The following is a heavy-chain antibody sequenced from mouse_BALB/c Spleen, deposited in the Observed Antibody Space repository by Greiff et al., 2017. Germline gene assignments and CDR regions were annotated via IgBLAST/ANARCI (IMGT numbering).Heavy chain of an antibody. V-gene: IGHV1-54*03. Sequence: QVQLKQSGAELVRPGTSVKVSCKASGYAFTNYLIEWVKQRPGQGLEWIGVINPGSGGTNYNEKFKGKATLTADKSSSTAYMQLSSLTSDDSAVYFCARYGYDGYGVWGAGTTVTVSS. CDR2: INPGSGGT. J-gene: IGHJ1*01. D-gene: IGHD2-3*01. CDR1: GYAFTNYL. CDR3: ARYGYDGYGV.